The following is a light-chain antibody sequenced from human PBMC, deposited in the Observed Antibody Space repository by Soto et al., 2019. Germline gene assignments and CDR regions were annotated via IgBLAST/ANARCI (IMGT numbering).Light chain of an antibody. J-gene: IGLJ3*02. Sequence: QSVLTQPPSASGTPGQRVTISCSGSSSNIGSNTVNWYQQLPGTAPKLLIYSNNQRPSGVPDRFSGSKSGTSVSLAIRGLQSEDEADYYCAAWDARLNGVVFGGGTKLTVL. CDR1: SSNIGSNT. CDR2: SNN. CDR3: AAWDARLNGVV. V-gene: IGLV1-44*01.